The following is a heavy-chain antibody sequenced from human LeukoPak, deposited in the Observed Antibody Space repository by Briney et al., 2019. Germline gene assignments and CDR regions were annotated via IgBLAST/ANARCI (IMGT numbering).Heavy chain of an antibody. CDR3: AKEWGGNVDY. V-gene: IGHV3-30*18. Sequence: GGSLRLSCAASGFTFSSYGMHWVRQAPGKGLEWVAVISYDGSNKYYADSVKGRFTISRDNSKNTLYLQMNSLRAEDTAVYYCAKEWGGNVDYWGQGTLVTVSS. D-gene: IGHD3-10*01. CDR2: ISYDGSNK. CDR1: GFTFSSYG. J-gene: IGHJ4*02.